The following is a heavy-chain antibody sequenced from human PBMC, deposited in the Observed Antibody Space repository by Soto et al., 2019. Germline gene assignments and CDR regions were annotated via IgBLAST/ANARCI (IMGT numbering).Heavy chain of an antibody. V-gene: IGHV3-33*01. CDR1: GFTLSSYG. Sequence: GGSLRLSCAASGFTLSSYGMHWVRQAPGKGLEWVAVIWYDGSNKYYADSVKGRFTISRDNSKNTLYLQMNSLRAEDTAVYYCARALREYYDFWSGYYQNNYYYYGMDVWGQGTTVTVSS. J-gene: IGHJ6*02. CDR2: IWYDGSNK. D-gene: IGHD3-3*01. CDR3: ARALREYYDFWSGYYQNNYYYYGMDV.